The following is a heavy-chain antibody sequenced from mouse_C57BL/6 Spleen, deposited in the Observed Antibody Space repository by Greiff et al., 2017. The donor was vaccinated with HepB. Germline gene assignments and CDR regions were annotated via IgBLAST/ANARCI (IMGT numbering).Heavy chain of an antibody. CDR1: GYAFTNYL. CDR3: ARFELSGTFAY. J-gene: IGHJ3*01. D-gene: IGHD1-3*01. Sequence: QVQLQQSGAELVRPGTSVKVSCKASGYAFTNYLIEWVKQRPGQGLEWIGVINPGSGGTNYNEKFKGKATLTADKSSSTAYMQLSSLTSEDSAVYFCARFELSGTFAYWGQGTLVTVSA. CDR2: INPGSGGT. V-gene: IGHV1-54*01.